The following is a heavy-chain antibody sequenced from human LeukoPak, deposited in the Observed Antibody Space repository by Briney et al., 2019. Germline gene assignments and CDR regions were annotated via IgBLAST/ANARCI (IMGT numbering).Heavy chain of an antibody. CDR2: LYYTGST. CDR1: GGSITNYY. V-gene: IGHV4-59*01. CDR3: AREQSAVGAAYDY. J-gene: IGHJ4*02. Sequence: SETLSLTCTVSGGSITNYYWTWIRQPPGKGLEWIGYLYYTGSTNYNPSLRGRVTISADTSKNQFSLTLNSVTAADTVVYYCAREQSAVGAAYDYWGQGTLVTVSS. D-gene: IGHD2-15*01.